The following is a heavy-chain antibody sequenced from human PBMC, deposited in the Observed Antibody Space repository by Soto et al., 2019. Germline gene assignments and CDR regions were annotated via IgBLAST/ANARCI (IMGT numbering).Heavy chain of an antibody. CDR1: GFTFSSYG. CDR3: AKVATMGYWYFDL. J-gene: IGHJ2*01. CDR2: ISYDGSNK. V-gene: IGHV3-30*18. Sequence: GGSLRLSCAASGFTFSSYGMHWVRQAPGKGLEWVAVISYDGSNKYYADSVKGRFTISRDNSKNTLYLQMNSLRAEDTAVYYCAKVATMGYWYFDLWGRGTLVTVSS. D-gene: IGHD5-12*01.